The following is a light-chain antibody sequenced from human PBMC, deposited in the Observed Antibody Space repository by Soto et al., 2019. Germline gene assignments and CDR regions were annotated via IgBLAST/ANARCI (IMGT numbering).Light chain of an antibody. V-gene: IGKV3-20*01. CDR3: QQYGSSPFT. J-gene: IGKJ3*01. CDR2: GAS. CDR1: QSISSSY. Sequence: EFVLTQSPGTLSLSPGERATLSCRASQSISSSYLAWYKQKPGKAPRLLIYGASSRATGIPDRFSGSGSGTDFTLTISRLEPEDFAVYYCQQYGSSPFTFGPGTKVDIK.